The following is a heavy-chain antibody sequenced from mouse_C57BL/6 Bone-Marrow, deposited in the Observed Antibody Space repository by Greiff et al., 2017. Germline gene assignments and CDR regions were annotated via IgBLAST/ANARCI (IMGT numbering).Heavy chain of an antibody. V-gene: IGHV5-17*01. Sequence: EVHLVASGGGLVKPGGSLKLSCAASGFSFSDYGMHWVRPAPETGLAWVAYLSSGSSTISSADTVQGRFTLSRDNAKNTLFLQMTSLRSEDTAMYYCARRRKSYAMDYWGQGTSVTVSS. CDR3: ARRRKSYAMDY. CDR2: LSSGSSTI. CDR1: GFSFSDYG. J-gene: IGHJ4*01.